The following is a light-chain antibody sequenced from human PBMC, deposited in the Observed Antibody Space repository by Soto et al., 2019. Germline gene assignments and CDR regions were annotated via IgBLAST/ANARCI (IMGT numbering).Light chain of an antibody. CDR1: SSDVGGYNY. Sequence: QSVLTQPPSASGSPGQSVTISCTGTSSDVGGYNYVSWYQQHPGKAPKLMIYEVSKRPSGVPDRFSGSKSGNTASLSVSGHQAEDEADYYCSSYAGSNKPLSVVFGGGTKLSVL. CDR2: EVS. J-gene: IGLJ2*01. CDR3: SSYAGSNKPLSVV. V-gene: IGLV2-8*01.